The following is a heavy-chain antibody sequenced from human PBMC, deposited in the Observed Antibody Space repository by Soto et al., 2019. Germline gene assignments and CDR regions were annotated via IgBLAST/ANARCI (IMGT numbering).Heavy chain of an antibody. V-gene: IGHV1-69*13. Sequence: GASVKVSCKASVGTFSSYAISWLRQAPGQGLEWMGGIIPIFGTANYAQKFQGRVTITADESTSTAYMELSSLRSEDTAVYYCARDLWYYDILTGSRTHYYYGMEVWGQGTTVTVSS. CDR1: VGTFSSYA. CDR3: ARDLWYYDILTGSRTHYYYGMEV. CDR2: IIPIFGTA. D-gene: IGHD3-9*01. J-gene: IGHJ6*02.